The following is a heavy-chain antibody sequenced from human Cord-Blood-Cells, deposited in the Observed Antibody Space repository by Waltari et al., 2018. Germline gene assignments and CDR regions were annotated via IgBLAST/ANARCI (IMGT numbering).Heavy chain of an antibody. CDR3: ASGYDILTGYSDVDY. D-gene: IGHD3-9*01. CDR2: ISYDGSKK. J-gene: IGHJ4*02. CDR1: GFSFSSQA. Sequence: QVQLVESGGGVVQPGRSLRLSCGASGFSFSSQAMPEVRQAPGKGLEWVAVISYDGSKKEYADSVEGRFNISRDNSKNALYLQMNSLIAEDTAVYYCASGYDILTGYSDVDYWGQGTLVTVSS. V-gene: IGHV3-30*04.